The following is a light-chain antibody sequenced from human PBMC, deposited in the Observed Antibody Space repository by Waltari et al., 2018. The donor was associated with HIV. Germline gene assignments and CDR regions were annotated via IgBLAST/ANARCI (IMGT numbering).Light chain of an antibody. J-gene: IGLJ2*01. CDR1: KLGDKY. CDR3: QAWDSSPYVV. Sequence: SYELTQSPSVSVSPGQTASITCSGDKLGDKYACWYQQKPGQSPVLVIYQDSKRPSGIPERFSGSNSGNTATLTISGTQAMDEADYYCQAWDSSPYVVFGGGTKLTVL. V-gene: IGLV3-1*01. CDR2: QDS.